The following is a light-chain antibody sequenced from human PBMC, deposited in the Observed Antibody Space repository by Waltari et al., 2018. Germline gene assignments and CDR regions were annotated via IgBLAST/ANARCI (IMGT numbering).Light chain of an antibody. J-gene: IGKJ1*01. V-gene: IGKV3-20*01. CDR2: GAS. Sequence: IVLTQSPGTQSLSLGERATLSGRASQGVDTTLLAWYQQKPGQAPRLLIYGASSRATGIPDRFSGFGSGTDFSLTISRLEPEDFAVYYCLLYGWPGRTFGQGTQVEIK. CDR3: LLYGWPGRT. CDR1: QGVDTTL.